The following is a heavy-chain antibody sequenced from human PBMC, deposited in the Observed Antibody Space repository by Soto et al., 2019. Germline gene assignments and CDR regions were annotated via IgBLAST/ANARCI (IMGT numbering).Heavy chain of an antibody. J-gene: IGHJ4*02. Sequence: EVQLVESGGGLVQPGGSRRLSCAASGFTFSDYWMTWVRQAPGRGLEWVANIKQDGREKYYVDSVEGRFTISRDNDKNSLYLELNSLKADDAAVYRRARMRGYVPPLFDHWGQGTRVAVSS. CDR1: GFTFSDYW. V-gene: IGHV3-7*01. CDR2: IKQDGREK. D-gene: IGHD5-12*01. CDR3: ARMRGYVPPLFDH.